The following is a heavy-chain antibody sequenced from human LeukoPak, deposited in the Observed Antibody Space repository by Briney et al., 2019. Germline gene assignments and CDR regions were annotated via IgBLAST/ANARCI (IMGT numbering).Heavy chain of an antibody. CDR1: GFTFSSYG. V-gene: IGHV3-30*03. D-gene: IGHD2-2*01. CDR3: ARVGSTSRGNYGMDV. CDR2: ISYDGSNK. Sequence: PGGSLRLSCAASGFTFSSYGMHWVRQAPGKGLEWVAVISYDGSNKYYADSVKGRFTISRDNSKNTLYLQMNSLRAEDTAVYYCARVGSTSRGNYGMDVWGQGTTVTVSS. J-gene: IGHJ6*02.